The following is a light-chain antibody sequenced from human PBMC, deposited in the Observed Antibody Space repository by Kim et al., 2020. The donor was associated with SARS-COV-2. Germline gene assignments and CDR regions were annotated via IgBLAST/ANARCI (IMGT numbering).Light chain of an antibody. CDR3: SSFTTRSTLV. Sequence: QSALTQPASVSGSPGQSISISCTGTSSNIGSYNYVSWHQQHPGKAPKLMIYDVNKRPSGISSRFSGSKSGSTASLTISGLQAEDEADYYCSSFTTRSTLVFGEGTKVTVL. V-gene: IGLV2-14*03. CDR1: SSNIGSYNY. CDR2: DVN. J-gene: IGLJ3*02.